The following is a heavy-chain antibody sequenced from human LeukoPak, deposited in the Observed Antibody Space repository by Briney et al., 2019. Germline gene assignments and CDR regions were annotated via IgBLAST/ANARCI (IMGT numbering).Heavy chain of an antibody. V-gene: IGHV4-59*08. Sequence: SETLSLTCTVSGGSISSYYWSWIRQPPGQGLEWIGYIYYSGSTNYNPSLKSRVTISVDTSKNQFSLKLSSVPAADTAVYYCARLRPVYRDYGVFHYWGQGTLVTVPS. CDR2: IYYSGST. J-gene: IGHJ4*02. D-gene: IGHD4-17*01. CDR3: ARLRPVYRDYGVFHY. CDR1: GGSISSYY.